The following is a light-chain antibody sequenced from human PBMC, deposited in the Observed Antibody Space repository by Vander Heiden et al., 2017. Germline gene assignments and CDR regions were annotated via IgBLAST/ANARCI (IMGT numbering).Light chain of an antibody. CDR2: KAS. V-gene: IGKV1-5*03. J-gene: IGKJ1*01. CDR1: QSINNW. CDR3: QQYNSYWT. Sequence: DIQMTQSPSTLSASAVDRVTVTCRASQSINNWLAWYQQKPGKAPKLLIYKASNLESGVPSRFSGSGSGTEFTLTISSLQPDDFATYYCQQYNSYWTFGQGTKVEIK.